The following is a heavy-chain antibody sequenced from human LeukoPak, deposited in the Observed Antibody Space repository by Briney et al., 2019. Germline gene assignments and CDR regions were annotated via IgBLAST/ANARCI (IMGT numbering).Heavy chain of an antibody. D-gene: IGHD5-12*01. J-gene: IGHJ3*02. CDR1: GASTSHFY. Sequence: SETLSVSCTVSGASTSHFYWNWIRQPPGKGLEWIGYMHNSGSSKHSPSLKSRVTISIDTSKNQISLQLTSVTAADTAIYYCARSAEWLRNAFDIWGQGTMVSVSS. CDR2: MHNSGSS. V-gene: IGHV4-59*01. CDR3: ARSAEWLRNAFDI.